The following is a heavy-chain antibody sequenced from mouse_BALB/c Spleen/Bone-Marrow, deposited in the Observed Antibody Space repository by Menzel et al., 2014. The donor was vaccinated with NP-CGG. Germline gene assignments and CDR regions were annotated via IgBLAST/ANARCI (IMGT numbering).Heavy chain of an antibody. CDR1: GYTFTDYA. J-gene: IGHJ3*01. D-gene: IGHD2-4*01. Sequence: QVQLQQSGAELVRPGVSVKISCKSSGYTFTDYAMHWVKQSHAKSLEWIGVISTYYGDASYNQKFKGKATMTVDKSSSTAYMELARLTSEDSAIYYCARDYDYGFAYWGQGTLVTVSA. V-gene: IGHV1S137*01. CDR2: ISTYYGDA. CDR3: ARDYDYGFAY.